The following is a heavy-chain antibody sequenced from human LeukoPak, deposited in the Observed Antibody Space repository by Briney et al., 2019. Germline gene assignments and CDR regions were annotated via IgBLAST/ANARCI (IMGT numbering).Heavy chain of an antibody. V-gene: IGHV3-23*01. CDR3: AKPLTRGYYYDSSGTQN. CDR1: GFTFSSYA. D-gene: IGHD3-22*01. Sequence: PGGSLRLSCAASGFTFSSYAMSWVRQAPGKGLGWVSATSGSGGSTYYADSVKGRFTISRDNSKNTLYLQMNSLRAEDTAVYYCAKPLTRGYYYDSSGTQNWGQGTMVTVSS. J-gene: IGHJ3*01. CDR2: TSGSGGST.